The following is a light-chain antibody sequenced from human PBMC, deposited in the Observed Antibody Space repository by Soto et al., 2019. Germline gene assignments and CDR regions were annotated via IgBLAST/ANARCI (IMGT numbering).Light chain of an antibody. CDR1: RSNIGTNS. Sequence: QSVLTQPPSVSGTPGQRVTISCSGSRSNIGTNSLNWYRQLPGTAPKLLIYSHNQRPSGVPDRFSGSKSGTSASLAISGLQSADEADYYCAAWDDRLNVVVFGGGTKLTVL. J-gene: IGLJ2*01. CDR2: SHN. V-gene: IGLV1-44*01. CDR3: AAWDDRLNVVV.